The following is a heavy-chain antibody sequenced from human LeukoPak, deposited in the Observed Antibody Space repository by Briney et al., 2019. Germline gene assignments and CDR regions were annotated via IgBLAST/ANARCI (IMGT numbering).Heavy chain of an antibody. CDR3: AVEVAVPATGGDY. CDR1: GFTFSNCW. V-gene: IGHV3-7*01. J-gene: IGHJ4*02. Sequence: GGSLRLSCAASGFTFSNCWMTWVRQAPWKGLEWVANIKKDGSGEYYGESAKGRFTISRDNAKNSSYLQMNSLRPEDTAIYYCAVEVAVPATGGDYWGQGTLVTVSS. D-gene: IGHD6-19*01. CDR2: IKKDGSGE.